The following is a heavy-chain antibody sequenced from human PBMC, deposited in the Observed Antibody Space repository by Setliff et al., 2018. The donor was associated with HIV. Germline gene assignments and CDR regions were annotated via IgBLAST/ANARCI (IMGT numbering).Heavy chain of an antibody. V-gene: IGHV1-2*02. Sequence: ASVKVSCKASGYTFTDYYLHWLRQAPGQGLEWMGWINPNSEETNYAQNFQGRVTMTRYRSRNTAYMELSSLRSDDTAVYFCVRGALLAAFDFDYWGQGTLVTVS. CDR1: GYTFTDYY. D-gene: IGHD3-10*01. CDR2: INPNSEET. CDR3: VRGALLAAFDFDY. J-gene: IGHJ4*01.